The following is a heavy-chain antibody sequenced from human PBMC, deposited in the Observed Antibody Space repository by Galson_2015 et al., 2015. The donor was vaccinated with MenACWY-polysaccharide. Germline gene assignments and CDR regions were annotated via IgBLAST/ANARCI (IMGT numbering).Heavy chain of an antibody. CDR1: GFTFKNYW. CDR2: IKKDGSEK. V-gene: IGHV3-7*01. Sequence: SLRLTCAVSGFTFKNYWMSWVRQAPGKGLKWVANIKKDGSEKYCVDSVKGRFTISRDNGRSSLYLQMNGLRAEDTAVYYCARGHYGMDVWGQGTTVIVS. J-gene: IGHJ6*02. CDR3: ARGHYGMDV.